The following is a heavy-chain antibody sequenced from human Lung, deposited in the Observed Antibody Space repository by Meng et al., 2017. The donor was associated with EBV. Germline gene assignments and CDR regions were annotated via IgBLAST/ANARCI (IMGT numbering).Heavy chain of an antibody. Sequence: DVQLVESGGDLLQPGGSLRLSCAAPGFTFSRYWMHWVRQVPGKGLVWVSRINENGAITTYADSVEGRFTISRDNAKNTVYLQMNSLRAEDTAVYYCSRDLAGSDDYWGQGTLVTVSS. J-gene: IGHJ4*02. V-gene: IGHV3-74*01. D-gene: IGHD1-14*01. CDR1: GFTFSRYW. CDR2: INENGAIT. CDR3: SRDLAGSDDY.